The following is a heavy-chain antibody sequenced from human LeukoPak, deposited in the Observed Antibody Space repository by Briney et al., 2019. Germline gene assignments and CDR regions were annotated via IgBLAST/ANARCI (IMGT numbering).Heavy chain of an antibody. J-gene: IGHJ4*02. V-gene: IGHV3-23*01. CDR1: GFTFSSYA. D-gene: IGHD3-10*01. CDR2: ISGSDDNT. CDR3: AKESWEERITMIRGVITKSSHFDY. Sequence: GGYLRLSCAASGFTFSSYAMSWVRQAPGKGLEWVSAISGSDDNTYYADSVKGRFTISRDNSKNTLYLQMNSLRAEDTAVYYCAKESWEERITMIRGVITKSSHFDYWGQGTLVTVSS.